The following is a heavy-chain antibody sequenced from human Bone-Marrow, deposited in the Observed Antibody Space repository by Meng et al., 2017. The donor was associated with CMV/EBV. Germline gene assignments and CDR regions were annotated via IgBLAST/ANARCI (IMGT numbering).Heavy chain of an antibody. V-gene: IGHV3-7*01. CDR3: ARNDIVVVPAAIKTPLYYYYYGMDV. D-gene: IGHD2-2*01. CDR2: IKQDGSEK. J-gene: IGHJ6*02. Sequence: GESLKISCAASGFTFSSHWMSWVRQAPGKGLEWVANIKQDGSEKYYVDSVKGRFTISRDNAKNSLYLQMNSLRAEDTAVYYCARNDIVVVPAAIKTPLYYYYYGMDVWGQGTTVTVSS. CDR1: GFTFSSHW.